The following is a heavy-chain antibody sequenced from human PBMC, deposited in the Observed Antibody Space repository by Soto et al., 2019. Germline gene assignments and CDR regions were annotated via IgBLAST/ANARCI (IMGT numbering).Heavy chain of an antibody. D-gene: IGHD6-6*01. CDR1: GYTFNSYA. CDR3: ASTPRIAALPPRHYFDY. J-gene: IGHJ4*02. V-gene: IGHV1-3*01. CDR2: INAGYGNT. Sequence: ASVKVSCKASGYTFNSYAMHWVRQAPGQRLEWMGWINAGYGNTKSSQKFQDRVTISRDTSASTAYMELTSLRSEDTAVYYCASTPRIAALPPRHYFDYWGQGSLVTVSS.